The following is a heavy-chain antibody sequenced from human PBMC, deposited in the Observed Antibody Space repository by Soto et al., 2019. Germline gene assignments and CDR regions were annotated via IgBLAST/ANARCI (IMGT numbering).Heavy chain of an antibody. V-gene: IGHV4-39*01. CDR1: GGSISSSSYY. CDR2: IYYTGST. CDR3: ARRAEKWIQIWSSPHDAFDI. J-gene: IGHJ3*02. Sequence: AETLASTFTVSGGSISSSSYYWGWIRQPPVKVLEWIGSIYYTGSTYYNPSLKSRVTISVNTSTNQFSLKLSSVTAAETAVYCCARRAEKWIQIWSSPHDAFDIWGQGTMVTVS. D-gene: IGHD5-18*01.